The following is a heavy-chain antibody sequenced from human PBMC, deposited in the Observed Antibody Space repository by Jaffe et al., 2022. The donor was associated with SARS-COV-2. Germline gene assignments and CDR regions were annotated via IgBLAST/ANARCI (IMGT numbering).Heavy chain of an antibody. CDR1: GYTFTSYD. J-gene: IGHJ6*02. CDR3: ARGSDYGDYSRLGGYYYGMDV. D-gene: IGHD4-17*01. CDR2: MNPNSGNT. Sequence: QVQLVQSGAEVKKPGASVKVSCKASGYTFTSYDINWVRQATGQGLEWMGWMNPNSGNTGYAQKFQGRVTMTRNTSISTAYMELSSLRSEDTAVYYCARGSDYGDYSRLGGYYYGMDVWGQGTTVTVSS. V-gene: IGHV1-8*01.